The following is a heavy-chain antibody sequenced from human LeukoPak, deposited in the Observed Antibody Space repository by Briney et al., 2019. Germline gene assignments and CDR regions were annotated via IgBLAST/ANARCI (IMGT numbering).Heavy chain of an antibody. CDR3: AKGDSSSRGNWFDP. Sequence: GGSLRLSCAASGFTFSSYAMTWVRQAPGKGLEWVSSISDSGDSTYYADSVKGRFTISRDNSKNTLYLQMNSLRVEDTAVYYCAKGDSSSRGNWFDPWGQGTLVTVSS. CDR1: GFTFSSYA. CDR2: ISDSGDST. J-gene: IGHJ5*02. V-gene: IGHV3-23*01. D-gene: IGHD6-13*01.